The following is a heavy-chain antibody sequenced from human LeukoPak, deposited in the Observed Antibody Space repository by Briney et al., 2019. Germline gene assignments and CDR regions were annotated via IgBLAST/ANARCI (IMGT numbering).Heavy chain of an antibody. CDR2: ISAYNGNT. CDR1: RGTFSSYA. CDR3: ARERWASFNWFDP. V-gene: IGHV1-18*01. D-gene: IGHD4-23*01. J-gene: IGHJ5*02. Sequence: GASVKVSCTASRGTFSSYAISWVRQAPGQGLEWMGWISAYNGNTNYAQKLQGRVTMTTDTSTSTAYMELRSLRSDDTAVYYCARERWASFNWFDPWGQGTLVTVSS.